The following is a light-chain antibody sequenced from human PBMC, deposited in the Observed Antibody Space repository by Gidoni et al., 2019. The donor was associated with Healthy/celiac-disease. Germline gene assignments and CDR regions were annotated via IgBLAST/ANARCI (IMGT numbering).Light chain of an antibody. V-gene: IGLV3-1*01. CDR3: QAWDSSTVV. J-gene: IGLJ2*01. CDR2: QDS. CDR1: KLGDKY. Sequence: YELSQPPSVSVSPGQTASITCSGDKLGDKYACWYQQKPGQSPVLVIYQDSKRPSGIPERFSGSNSGNTATLTISGTQAMDEADYYCQAWDSSTVVFGGGTKLTVL.